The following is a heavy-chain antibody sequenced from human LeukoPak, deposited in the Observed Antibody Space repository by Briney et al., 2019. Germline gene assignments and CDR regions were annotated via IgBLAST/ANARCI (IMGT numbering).Heavy chain of an antibody. CDR1: GGTFSSYA. D-gene: IGHD3-3*01. J-gene: IGHJ5*02. CDR3: ARGDLEWFSSWFDP. V-gene: IGHV1-69*05. Sequence: SVKVSCKASGGTFSSYAISWVRQAPGQGLEWMGGIIPIFGTANYAQKFQGRVTITTDESTSTAYMEQSSLRSEDTAVYYCARGDLEWFSSWFDPWGQGTLVTVSS. CDR2: IIPIFGTA.